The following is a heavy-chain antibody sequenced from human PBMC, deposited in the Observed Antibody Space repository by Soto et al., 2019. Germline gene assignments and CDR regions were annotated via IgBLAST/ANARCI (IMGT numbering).Heavy chain of an antibody. Sequence: QVQLQESGPGLVKASETLSLTCAVTGDSISSGAWWSWVRQSPGKGLQWIGEIYHSGNTRNNPSLQRRVTMSVDKSNNQVSLNLMSVPAADTATYYCARDSRTGCSRTDCAMSWGRGVLVTVAS. CDR2: IYHSGNT. D-gene: IGHD2-2*01. J-gene: IGHJ5*02. V-gene: IGHV4-4*02. CDR3: ARDSRTGCSRTDCAMS. CDR1: GDSISSGAW.